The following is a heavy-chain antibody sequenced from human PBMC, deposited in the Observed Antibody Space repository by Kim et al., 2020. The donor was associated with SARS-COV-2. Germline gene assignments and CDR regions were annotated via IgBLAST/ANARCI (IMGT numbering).Heavy chain of an antibody. CDR2: INPYSGGT. J-gene: IGHJ4*02. Sequence: ASVKVSCKASGYTFNDYYIHWIRQAPGQGLEWMGWINPYSGGTNYAQKFQGRVTMTRDTSITTAYMELSDLRSDDTAVYYCARLRVLDYWGRGTLATDSS. V-gene: IGHV1-2*02. CDR1: GYTFNDYY. CDR3: ARLRVLDY.